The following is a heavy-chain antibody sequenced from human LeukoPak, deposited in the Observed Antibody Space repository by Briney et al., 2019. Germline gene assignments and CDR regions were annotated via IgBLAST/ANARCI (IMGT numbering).Heavy chain of an antibody. CDR3: ARARIGGIVVVPAARDAFDI. Sequence: SETLSLTXAVYGGSFSGYYWSWIRQPPGKGLEWIGEINHSGSTNYNPSLKSLVTISVDTSKNQFSLKLSSVTAADTAVYYCARARIGGIVVVPAARDAFDIRGQGTMVTVSS. J-gene: IGHJ3*02. CDR2: INHSGST. D-gene: IGHD2-2*01. CDR1: GGSFSGYY. V-gene: IGHV4-34*01.